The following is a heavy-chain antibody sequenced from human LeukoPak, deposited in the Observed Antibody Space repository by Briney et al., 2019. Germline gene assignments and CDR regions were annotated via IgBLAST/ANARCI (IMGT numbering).Heavy chain of an antibody. Sequence: SETLSLTCTVSGGSISSYYWSWIRQPAGKGLEWIGRIYTSGSTNYNPSLKSRVTMSVDTSKSQFSLKLSSVTAADTAVYYCAADYYDSSGYHHWGQGTLVTVSS. D-gene: IGHD3-22*01. V-gene: IGHV4-4*07. CDR2: IYTSGST. CDR3: AADYYDSSGYHH. J-gene: IGHJ5*02. CDR1: GGSISSYY.